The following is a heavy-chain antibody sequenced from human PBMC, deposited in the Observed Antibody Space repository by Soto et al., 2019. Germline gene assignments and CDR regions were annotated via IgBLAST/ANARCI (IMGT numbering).Heavy chain of an antibody. CDR1: GFTVSGNS. CDR3: ARDGGSGIAVAGTQDRYKYYGMDV. CDR2: IFTDGST. D-gene: IGHD6-19*01. J-gene: IGHJ6*02. Sequence: PGGSLRLSCGASGFTVSGNSLSWVRQAPGKGLEWVSYIFTDGSTYYADSVRGRFTISRDNSKNTLYLQMNNLRAEDTAVYYCARDGGSGIAVAGTQDRYKYYGMDVWGQGTTVTVSS. V-gene: IGHV3-53*01.